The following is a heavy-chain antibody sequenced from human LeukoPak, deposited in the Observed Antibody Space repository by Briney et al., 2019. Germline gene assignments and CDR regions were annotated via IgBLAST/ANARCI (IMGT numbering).Heavy chain of an antibody. Sequence: GGSLRLSCAASGFTFSSYAMSWVRQAPGKGLVWVSRVNSDGSTTDYADSVKGRFTISRDNAKNTLYLQMNSLRADDTAIYYCTRNVLGYGDWDIWGQGTLVTVSS. D-gene: IGHD4-17*01. J-gene: IGHJ4*02. V-gene: IGHV3-74*01. CDR2: VNSDGSTT. CDR3: TRNVLGYGDWDI. CDR1: GFTFSSYA.